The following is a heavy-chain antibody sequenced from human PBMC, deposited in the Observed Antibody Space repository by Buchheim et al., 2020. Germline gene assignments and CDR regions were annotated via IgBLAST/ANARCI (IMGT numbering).Heavy chain of an antibody. J-gene: IGHJ4*02. Sequence: EVQLLESGGGSVQPGGSLRLSCAAPGFTFSSYAMSWVRQAPGKGLEWVSAISGSGGSTHYADSVKGRFTISRDNPKNTLYLQMNSLRAEDTAVYYCAKSDLYSGYDFFSHFDYWGQGTL. CDR3: AKSDLYSGYDFFSHFDY. CDR1: GFTFSSYA. CDR2: ISGSGGST. D-gene: IGHD5-12*01. V-gene: IGHV3-23*01.